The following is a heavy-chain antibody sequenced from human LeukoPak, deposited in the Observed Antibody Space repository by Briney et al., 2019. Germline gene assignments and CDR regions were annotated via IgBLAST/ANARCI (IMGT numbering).Heavy chain of an antibody. V-gene: IGHV1-24*01. CDR2: FDPEDGET. J-gene: IGHJ4*02. CDR3: ATAPTGTTASYFDH. Sequence: GASVKVSCKVSGYTLTELSMHWVRQAPGKGLEWMGGFDPEDGETIYAQKFQGRVTMTEDTSTDTAYMELSSLRSEDTAVYYCATAPTGTTASYFDHWGQGTLVTVSS. CDR1: GYTLTELS. D-gene: IGHD1-1*01.